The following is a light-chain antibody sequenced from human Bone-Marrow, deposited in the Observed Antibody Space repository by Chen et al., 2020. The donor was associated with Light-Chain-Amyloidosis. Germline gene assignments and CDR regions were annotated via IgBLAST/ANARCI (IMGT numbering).Light chain of an antibody. V-gene: IGLV3-25*03. CDR2: KDT. CDR1: ELPKQH. J-gene: IGLJ3*02. Sequence: SYELTQPPSVSVSPGQTARITCSGDELPKQHAYWYQQRPGQAPVLIIYKDTERPAGIPERIPGCCSGTIVTLTISGDQAEDAAYYYCPSADVPGSYVMFGGGTKLTVL. CDR3: PSADVPGSYVM.